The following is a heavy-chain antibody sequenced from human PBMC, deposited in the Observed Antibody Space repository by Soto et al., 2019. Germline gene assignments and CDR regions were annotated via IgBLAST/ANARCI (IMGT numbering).Heavy chain of an antibody. Sequence: SETLSLTCTVSGGSISSYYWSWIRQPPGKGLEWIGYIYYSGSTNYNPSLKSRVTISVDTSKNQFSLKLRSVTAADTAVYYFAGHMGEYGSGSREFAALPPYYYYYMDVWGKGTTVTVSS. V-gene: IGHV4-59*08. D-gene: IGHD3-10*01. CDR1: GGSISSYY. CDR3: AGHMGEYGSGSREFAALPPYYYYYMDV. J-gene: IGHJ6*03. CDR2: IYYSGST.